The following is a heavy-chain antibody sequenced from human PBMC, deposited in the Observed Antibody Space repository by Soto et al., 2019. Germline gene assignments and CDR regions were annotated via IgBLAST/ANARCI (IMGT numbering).Heavy chain of an antibody. Sequence: SETLSLTCAVSGYSISSGYYWGWIRQPPGKGLEWIGSIYHSGSTYYNPSLKSRVTISVDTSKNQSSLKLSSVTAADTAVYYCARGTTERYNWFDPWGQGTLVTVSS. J-gene: IGHJ5*02. D-gene: IGHD1-1*01. CDR1: GYSISSGYY. V-gene: IGHV4-38-2*01. CDR2: IYHSGST. CDR3: ARGTTERYNWFDP.